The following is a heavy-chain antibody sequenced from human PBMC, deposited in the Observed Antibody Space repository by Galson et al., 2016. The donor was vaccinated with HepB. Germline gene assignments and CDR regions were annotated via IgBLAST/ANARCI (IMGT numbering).Heavy chain of an antibody. V-gene: IGHV4-39*01. CDR3: AKLQVGAITKGFEI. CDR2: IYYSGKT. D-gene: IGHD3-3*01. Sequence: SETLSLTCNVSGGSISNRSYFWAWIRQPSGKGLEWIATIYYSGKTYYSPSLQSRVTISVDTSKNQFSLTLSSVTAADTSVYYCAKLQVGAITKGFEIWGQGTMVTVSS. J-gene: IGHJ3*02. CDR1: GGSISNRSYF.